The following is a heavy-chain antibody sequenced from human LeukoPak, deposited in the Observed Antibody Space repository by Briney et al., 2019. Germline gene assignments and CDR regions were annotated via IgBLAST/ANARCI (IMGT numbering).Heavy chain of an antibody. Sequence: GGSLRLSCAASGFTFSDYYMSWIRQAPGKGLEWVSYISSSGSTIYYADSVKGRFTISRDNAKNSLYLQMNSLRAEDTAVYYCAREMSVQLNAFDIWGQGTMVTVSS. J-gene: IGHJ3*02. CDR1: GFTFSDYY. V-gene: IGHV3-11*01. CDR2: ISSSGSTI. CDR3: AREMSVQLNAFDI. D-gene: IGHD6-13*01.